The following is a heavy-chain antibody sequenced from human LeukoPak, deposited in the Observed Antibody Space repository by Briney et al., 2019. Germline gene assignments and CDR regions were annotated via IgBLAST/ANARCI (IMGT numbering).Heavy chain of an antibody. D-gene: IGHD3-10*01. CDR1: GGSISSSSYY. CDR2: IYYSGST. Sequence: SETLSPTCTVSGGSISSSSYYWGWIRQPPGKGLEWIWSIYYSGSTYYNPSLKSRVTISVDTSKNQFSLKLSSVTAADTAVYYCARLIQTYYYGSGSYLYWFDPWGQGTLVTVSS. V-gene: IGHV4-39*01. CDR3: ARLIQTYYYGSGSYLYWFDP. J-gene: IGHJ5*02.